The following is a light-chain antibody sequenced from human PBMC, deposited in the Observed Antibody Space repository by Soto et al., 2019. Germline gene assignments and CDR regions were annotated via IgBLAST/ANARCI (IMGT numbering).Light chain of an antibody. CDR3: QQYGDWPPET. CDR1: QSVSRN. J-gene: IGKJ2*01. Sequence: EVVLTQSPATLSVSPGDRATLSCRASQSVSRNLAWYQQKPGQAPRLLIYGASTRATGVPARFSGSGSATEFTLSSSSLQSDDVAVYYCQQYGDWPPETFGQGTKLEI. V-gene: IGKV3-15*01. CDR2: GAS.